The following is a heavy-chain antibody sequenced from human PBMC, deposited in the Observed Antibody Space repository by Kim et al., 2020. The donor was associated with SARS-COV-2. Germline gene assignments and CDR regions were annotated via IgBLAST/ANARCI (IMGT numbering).Heavy chain of an antibody. CDR3: ARDLFSDTVTTASAFDI. CDR2: ISSSSSYI. D-gene: IGHD4-17*01. V-gene: IGHV3-21*01. J-gene: IGHJ3*02. Sequence: WGSLRLSCAASGFTFSSYSMNWVRQAPGKGLEWVSSISSSSSYIYYADSVKGRFTISRDNAKNSLYLQMNSLRAEDTAVYYCARDLFSDTVTTASAFDIWGQGTMVTVSS. CDR1: GFTFSSYS.